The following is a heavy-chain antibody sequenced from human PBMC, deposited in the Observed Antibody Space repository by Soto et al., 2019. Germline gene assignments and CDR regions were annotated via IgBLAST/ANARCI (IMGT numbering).Heavy chain of an antibody. CDR1: GGTFSSYA. CDR2: IIPIFGTA. CDR3: ARGRDGYTPSCAFDI. V-gene: IGHV1-69*13. Sequence: GASVKVSCKASGGTFSSYAISWVRQAPGQGLEWMGGIIPIFGTANYAQKFQGRVTITADESTSTAYMELSSLRSEDTAVYYCARGRDGYTPSCAFDIWGQGTMVTVSS. D-gene: IGHD5-12*01. J-gene: IGHJ3*02.